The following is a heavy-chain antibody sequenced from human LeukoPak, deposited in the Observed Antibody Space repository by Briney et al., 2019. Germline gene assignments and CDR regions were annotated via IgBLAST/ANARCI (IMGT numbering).Heavy chain of an antibody. CDR3: ARDSRYDFWSGYYPNYYYYMDV. Sequence: SETLSLTCTVSGGSISSGSYYWSWIRQPAGKGLDWIGRIYTSGSTNYNPSLKSRVTISVDTSKNQFSLKLSSVTAADTAVYYCARDSRYDFWSGYYPNYYYYMDVWGKGTTVTVSS. V-gene: IGHV4-61*02. D-gene: IGHD3-3*01. CDR2: IYTSGST. J-gene: IGHJ6*03. CDR1: GGSISSGSYY.